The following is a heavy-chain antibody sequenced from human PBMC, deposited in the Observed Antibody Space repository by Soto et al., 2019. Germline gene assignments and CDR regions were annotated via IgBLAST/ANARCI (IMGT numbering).Heavy chain of an antibody. J-gene: IGHJ4*02. V-gene: IGHV1-69*13. Sequence: SVKVSCKASGVTFSSYATSWVRQAPGQGLEWMGGIIPIFGTANYAQKFQGRVTITADESTSTAYMELSSLRSEDTAVYYCARGGIAVAVPFDYWGQGTLVTVSS. D-gene: IGHD6-19*01. CDR2: IIPIFGTA. CDR3: ARGGIAVAVPFDY. CDR1: GVTFSSYA.